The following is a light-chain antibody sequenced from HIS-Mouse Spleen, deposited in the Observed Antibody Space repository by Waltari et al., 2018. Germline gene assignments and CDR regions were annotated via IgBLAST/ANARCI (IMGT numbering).Light chain of an antibody. J-gene: IGLJ3*02. Sequence: SYELPHPPSVSVSPGQTARITCDGAALPKKFAVGYHQTSGQAPVLVIYEDSKRPSGIPERFSGSSSGTMATLTISGAQVEDEADYYCYSTDSSGNHRVFGGGTKLTVL. CDR3: YSTDSSGNHRV. CDR1: ALPKKF. V-gene: IGLV3-10*01. CDR2: EDS.